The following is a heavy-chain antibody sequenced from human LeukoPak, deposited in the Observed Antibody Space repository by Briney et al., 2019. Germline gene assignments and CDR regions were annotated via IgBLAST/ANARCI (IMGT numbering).Heavy chain of an antibody. J-gene: IGHJ4*02. CDR2: ISSSGSTI. D-gene: IGHD6-19*01. Sequence: GGSLRLSCAASGFTFRNYEMNWVRQAPGKGLEGVSYISSSGSTIYYADSVKGRFTISRDNAKNSLYLQMNSLRAEDTAVYYCARDLAVAGKGPGDYWGQGTLVTVSS. CDR1: GFTFRNYE. CDR3: ARDLAVAGKGPGDY. V-gene: IGHV3-48*03.